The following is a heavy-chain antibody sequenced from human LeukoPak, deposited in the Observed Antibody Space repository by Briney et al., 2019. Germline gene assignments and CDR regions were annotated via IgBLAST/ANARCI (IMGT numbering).Heavy chain of an antibody. CDR2: ISCSGGRT. CDR3: PKSMDFTHYYYYYGMDV. V-gene: IGHV3-23*01. Sequence: PGGSLRLSCAASGFTFSSYAMSWVRQAPGEGLEWVSAISCSGGRTYYADSVKGRFTISRDNSKNTPYLQMYSLRAEDTAVYYCPKSMDFTHYYYYYGMDVCGEGTTGTVSS. J-gene: IGHJ6*04. D-gene: IGHD2/OR15-2a*01. CDR1: GFTFSSYA.